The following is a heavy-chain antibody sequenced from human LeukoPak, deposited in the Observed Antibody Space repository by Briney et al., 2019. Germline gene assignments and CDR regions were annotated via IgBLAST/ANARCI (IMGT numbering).Heavy chain of an antibody. CDR1: GGSINDYYW. CDR2: IFWDDDK. Sequence: TLSLTCTVSGGSINDYYWAWIRQPPRKALEWLALIFWDDDKRYSPSLKSRLTITKDSSKNQVVLTMTNMDPVDTATYFCAHRPFIPGKNWFDTWGQGILVTVSS. D-gene: IGHD3-16*01. V-gene: IGHV2-5*02. CDR3: AHRPFIPGKNWFDT. J-gene: IGHJ5*02.